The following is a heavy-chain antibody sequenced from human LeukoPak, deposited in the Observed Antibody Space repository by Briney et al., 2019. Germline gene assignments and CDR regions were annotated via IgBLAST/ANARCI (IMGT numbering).Heavy chain of an antibody. CDR2: ISRSGGNT. CDR1: GFTISRSS. J-gene: IGHJ4*02. D-gene: IGHD2-15*01. CDR3: AKAPVTPCSGAYCYPFDY. Sequence: PGGSLRLSCAASGFTISRSSMHWVRQAPGKGLEFVSAISRSGGNTYYANSVKGRFTISRDTSKNTLYLQVGSLRAEDAAVYYCAKAPVTPCSGAYCYPFDYWGQGTLVTVSS. V-gene: IGHV3-64*01.